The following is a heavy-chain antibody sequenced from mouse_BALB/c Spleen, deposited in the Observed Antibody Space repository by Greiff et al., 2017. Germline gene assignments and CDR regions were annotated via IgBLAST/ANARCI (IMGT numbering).Heavy chain of an antibody. CDR3: ASLTTVTPFDY. CDR1: GFTFSSYA. J-gene: IGHJ2*01. V-gene: IGHV5-9-3*01. CDR2: ISSGGSYT. D-gene: IGHD1-1*01. Sequence: EVKVVESGGGLVKPGGSLKLSCAASGFTFSSYAMSWVRQTPEKRLEWVATISSGGSYTYYPGSVKGRFTISRDNAKNTLYLQMSSLRSEDTAMYDCASLTTVTPFDYWGQGTALTVS.